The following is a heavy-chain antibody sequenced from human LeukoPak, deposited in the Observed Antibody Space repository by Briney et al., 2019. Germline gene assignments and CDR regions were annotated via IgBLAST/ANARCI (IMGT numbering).Heavy chain of an antibody. J-gene: IGHJ4*02. V-gene: IGHV3-11*04. Sequence: GGSLRLSCAASGFTFSDYHMSWIRQAPGKGLEWLSYITSSGSTIYYADSMKGRFTISRDNSKNTLYLQTNSLRAEDTAVYYCARDKLHQNYFDYWGQGTLVTVSS. CDR2: ITSSGSTI. CDR3: ARDKLHQNYFDY. CDR1: GFTFSDYH. D-gene: IGHD5-24*01.